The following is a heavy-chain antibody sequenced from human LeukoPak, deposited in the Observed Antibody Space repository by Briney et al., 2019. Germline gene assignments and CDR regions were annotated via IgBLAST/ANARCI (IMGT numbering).Heavy chain of an antibody. CDR1: GFTFSSYE. V-gene: IGHV3-48*03. CDR3: ATSRGYDFDY. J-gene: IGHJ4*02. Sequence: PGGSLRLSCAASGFTFSSYEMNWVRQAPGKGLEWVSYIGSSGGAIYYADSVRGRFTISRDNAKNSLYLEMNSLRDEDTAVYYCATSRGYDFDYWGQGTLVTVSS. CDR2: IGSSGGAI. D-gene: IGHD2-15*01.